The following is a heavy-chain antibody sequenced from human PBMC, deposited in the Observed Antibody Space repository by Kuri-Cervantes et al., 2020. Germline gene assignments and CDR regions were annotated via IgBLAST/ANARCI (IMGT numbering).Heavy chain of an antibody. D-gene: IGHD3-10*01. CDR2: ISSSSSYI. Sequence: GESLKISCAASEFTFDYYAMHWVRQAPGKGLEWVSGISSSSSYIYYADSVKGRFTISRDNAKNSLYLQMNSLRAEDTAVYYCARAHERDYYGSGSYYKRRYYYYYYMDVWGKGTTVTVSS. V-gene: IGHV3-21*01. CDR3: ARAHERDYYGSGSYYKRRYYYYYYMDV. J-gene: IGHJ6*03. CDR1: EFTFDYYA.